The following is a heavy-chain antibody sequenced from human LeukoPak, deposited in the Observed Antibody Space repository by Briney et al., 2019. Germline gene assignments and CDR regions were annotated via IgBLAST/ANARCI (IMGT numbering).Heavy chain of an antibody. V-gene: IGHV3-23*01. Sequence: GGSLRLSCTASGFTFSTYTMTWVRQAPGKGLEWVSSIIGTGVSTFYADSVKGRFTISRDNSKNTLYLQMNSLRAEDTAVYYCAKGKAYNNLDWFDPWGQGTLVTVSS. CDR1: GFTFSTYT. CDR2: IIGTGVST. J-gene: IGHJ5*02. CDR3: AKGKAYNNLDWFDP. D-gene: IGHD4-11*01.